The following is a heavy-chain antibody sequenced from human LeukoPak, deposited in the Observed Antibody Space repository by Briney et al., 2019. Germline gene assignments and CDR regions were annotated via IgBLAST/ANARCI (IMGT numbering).Heavy chain of an antibody. CDR1: GFTVTNYA. D-gene: IGHD3-9*01. Sequence: PGASLRLSCAASGFTVTNYAMYWVRQAPGKGLERVSAISGRDDSTYYADSVKGRFTISRDTSKNTLFLQMNSLRAEDTAVYYCAKWGDYDILTGYYDPDYWGQGTLVTVSS. CDR2: ISGRDDST. CDR3: AKWGDYDILTGYYDPDY. J-gene: IGHJ4*02. V-gene: IGHV3-23*01.